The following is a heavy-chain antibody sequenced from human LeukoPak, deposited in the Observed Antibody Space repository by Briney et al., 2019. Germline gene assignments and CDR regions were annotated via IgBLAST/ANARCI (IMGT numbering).Heavy chain of an antibody. V-gene: IGHV3-11*04. CDR3: ATADRGGNSRH. CDR2: ISGSSGTI. Sequence: GGSLRLSCAASGLTFGDYYMSWIRQAPGKGLEWVSYISGSSGTIYYADSVKGRFTISRDNAENSLYLQLNSLRAEDTAVYYCATADRGGNSRHWGQGTLVTVSS. J-gene: IGHJ4*02. CDR1: GLTFGDYY. D-gene: IGHD4-23*01.